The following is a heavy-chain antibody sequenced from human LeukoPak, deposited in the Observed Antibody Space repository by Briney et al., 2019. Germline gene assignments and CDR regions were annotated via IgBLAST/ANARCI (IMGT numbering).Heavy chain of an antibody. V-gene: IGHV1-18*01. Sequence: GASVKVSCKASGYTFTSYGISWVGQAPGQGREWMGWISAYNGNTNYAQKLQGRVTITTDTSTRKAYMELRRLRSDDTAVYYRARGLEVDFWSGYYWFNLYFDYWGQGTLVTVSS. CDR3: ARGLEVDFWSGYYWFNLYFDY. J-gene: IGHJ4*02. D-gene: IGHD3-3*01. CDR2: ISAYNGNT. CDR1: GYTFTSYG.